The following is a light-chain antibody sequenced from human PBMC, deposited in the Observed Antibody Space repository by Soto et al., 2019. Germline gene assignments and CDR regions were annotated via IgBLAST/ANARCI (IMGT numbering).Light chain of an antibody. Sequence: QSVLTQPPSASGSPGQSVTISCTGTSSDVGSYNYVSWYQQHPGKAPKLMIYEVSKRPSGVSNRFSGSKSGNTASLTISGLQAEDEADYYCCSYAGSSTEVFGTGTKVTVL. CDR2: EVS. J-gene: IGLJ1*01. CDR1: SSDVGSYNY. V-gene: IGLV2-23*02. CDR3: CSYAGSSTEV.